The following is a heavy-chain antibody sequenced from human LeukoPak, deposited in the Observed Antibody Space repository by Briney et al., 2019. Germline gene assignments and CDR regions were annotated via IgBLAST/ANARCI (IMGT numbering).Heavy chain of an antibody. CDR3: ARGFPSSSRWFDP. J-gene: IGHJ5*02. Sequence: SETLSLTCGVYGGSFSGYHWTWIRLRPGKGLEGIGDINHSGSTHYNPSLKSRLTISVDTSNNQFSLKLHSVTAADTAVYYCARGFPSSSRWFDPWGQGTLVTVSS. D-gene: IGHD6-6*01. V-gene: IGHV4-34*01. CDR1: GGSFSGYH. CDR2: INHSGST.